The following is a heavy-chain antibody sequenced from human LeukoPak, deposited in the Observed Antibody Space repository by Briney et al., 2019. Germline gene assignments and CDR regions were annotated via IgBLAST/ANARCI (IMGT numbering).Heavy chain of an antibody. V-gene: IGHV3-66*01. CDR1: GFTVSSNY. D-gene: IGHD4-17*01. Sequence: GGSLRLSCAASGFTVSSNYMSWVRQAPGKGLEWVSVIYSGGSTYYADSVKGRFTISRDNSKNTLYLQLNSQRAEDTAVYYCARDMTTVTTGDYWGQGTLVTVSS. CDR2: IYSGGST. CDR3: ARDMTTVTTGDY. J-gene: IGHJ4*02.